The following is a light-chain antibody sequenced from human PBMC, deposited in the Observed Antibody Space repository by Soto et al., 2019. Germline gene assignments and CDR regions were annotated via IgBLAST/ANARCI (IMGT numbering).Light chain of an antibody. CDR3: CSHSTGSTRYA. CDR2: DVS. J-gene: IGLJ1*01. V-gene: IGLV2-14*03. CDR1: SSDVDTYNY. Sequence: QSVLPQPASVSGSPGQSITISCSGISSDVDTYNYVSWYQLHPGKAPKVVIYDVSSRPSGVSNRFSGSRSGNTASLTISGLQAEDEAHYYCCSHSTGSTRYAFGTGTKVTVL.